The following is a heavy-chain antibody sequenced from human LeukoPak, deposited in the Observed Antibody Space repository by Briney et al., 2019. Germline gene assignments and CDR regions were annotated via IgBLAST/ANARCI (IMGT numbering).Heavy chain of an antibody. V-gene: IGHV1-8*01. Sequence: ASVKVSCKASGYTFTSYDINWVRQATGQGLEWMGWMNPNSGNTGYAQKFQGRVTMTRNTSISTAYMELSSLRSEDTAVYYCARGRGYSYSGLYYYDSSGYYGDYWGQGTLVTVSS. CDR2: MNPNSGNT. D-gene: IGHD3-22*01. CDR3: ARGRGYSYSGLYYYDSSGYYGDY. CDR1: GYTFTSYD. J-gene: IGHJ4*02.